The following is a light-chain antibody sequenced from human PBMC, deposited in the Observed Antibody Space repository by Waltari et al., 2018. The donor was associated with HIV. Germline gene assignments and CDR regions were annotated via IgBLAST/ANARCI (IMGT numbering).Light chain of an antibody. J-gene: IGLJ2*01. V-gene: IGLV2-14*01. CDR2: EVN. CDR1: PSDIDPLNS. Sequence: QSALTQPASVSGSPGQSITISCTGPPSDIDPLNSVSWYQQHAGDAPKLMFFEVNYRPAGVSDRFSASKSGNTASLTISDLQAEDEADYFCSSYTTKNFLTFGGGTKLTVL. CDR3: SSYTTKNFLT.